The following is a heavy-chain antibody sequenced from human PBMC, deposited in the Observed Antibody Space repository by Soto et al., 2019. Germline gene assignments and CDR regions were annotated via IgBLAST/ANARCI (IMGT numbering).Heavy chain of an antibody. CDR2: MSYDGSTE. J-gene: IGHJ4*02. CDR1: GFTFSHYA. V-gene: IGHV3-30*18. D-gene: IGHD1-26*01. Sequence: QVQLVESGGGVVQPGRSLRLSCAASGFTFSHYAMHWVRQAPGKGLERVALMSYDGSTEYYADSVKGRFTISRDNSKNTRDPQMNSRRAEDTAVYYCAKDGSHNFDYWGQGTLVTVSS. CDR3: AKDGSHNFDY.